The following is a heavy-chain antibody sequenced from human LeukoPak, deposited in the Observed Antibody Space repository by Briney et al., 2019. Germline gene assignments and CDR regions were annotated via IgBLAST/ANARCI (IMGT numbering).Heavy chain of an antibody. CDR1: GGSISSSSYY. Sequence: SETLSLTCTVSGGSISSSSYYWGWIRQPPGKGLEWIGSIYYSGSTYYNPSLKSRATISVDTSKNQFSLKLSSVTAADTAVYYCARHVIAAAGSYYFDYWGQGTLVTVSS. CDR2: IYYSGST. CDR3: ARHVIAAAGSYYFDY. V-gene: IGHV4-39*01. D-gene: IGHD6-13*01. J-gene: IGHJ4*02.